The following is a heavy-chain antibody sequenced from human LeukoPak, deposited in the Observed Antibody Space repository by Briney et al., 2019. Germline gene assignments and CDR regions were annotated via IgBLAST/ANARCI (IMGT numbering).Heavy chain of an antibody. CDR3: ARVGVTYCSSTSCYPDY. CDR2: ISYDGSNK. V-gene: IGHV3-30*03. CDR1: GFTFSSYS. J-gene: IGHJ4*02. Sequence: GGSLRLSCAASGFTFSSYSMNWVRQAPGKGLEWVAVISYDGSNKYYADSVKGRFTISRDNPKNTLYLQMNSLRAEDTAVYYCARVGVTYCSSTSCYPDYWGQGTLVTVSS. D-gene: IGHD2-2*01.